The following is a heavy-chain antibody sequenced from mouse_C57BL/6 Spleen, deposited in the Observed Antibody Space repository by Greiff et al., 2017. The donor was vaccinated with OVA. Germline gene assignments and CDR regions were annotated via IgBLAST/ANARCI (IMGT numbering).Heavy chain of an antibody. Sequence: EVQRVESGPGLVKPSQSLSLTCSVTGYSITSGYYWNWIRQFPGNKLEWMGYISYDGSNNYNPSLKNRISITRDTSKNQFFLKLNSVTTEDTATYYCARDGYYGAMDYWGQGTSVTVSS. CDR1: GYSITSGYY. CDR3: ARDGYYGAMDY. D-gene: IGHD2-3*01. CDR2: ISYDGSN. V-gene: IGHV3-6*01. J-gene: IGHJ4*01.